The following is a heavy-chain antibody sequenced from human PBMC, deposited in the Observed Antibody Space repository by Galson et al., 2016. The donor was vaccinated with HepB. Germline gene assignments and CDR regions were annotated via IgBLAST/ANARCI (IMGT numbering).Heavy chain of an antibody. CDR3: AKDNPGGNSIWYRAMDV. V-gene: IGHV3-30*18. Sequence: SLRLSCAASGFSFNRFGMHWVRQAPGKGLEWVAVMSYDGSKKYYAGSVRGRFTISRDDSKNTLYLKMNSLGDEDTAVYYCAKDNPGGNSIWYRAMDVWGQGTTVTVSS. J-gene: IGHJ6*02. CDR2: MSYDGSKK. D-gene: IGHD6-13*01. CDR1: GFSFNRFG.